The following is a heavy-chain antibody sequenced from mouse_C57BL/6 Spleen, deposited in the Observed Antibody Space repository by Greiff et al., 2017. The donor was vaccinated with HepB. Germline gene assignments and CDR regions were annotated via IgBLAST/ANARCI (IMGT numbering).Heavy chain of an antibody. D-gene: IGHD6-1*01. J-gene: IGHJ4*01. CDR2: INPSNGGT. CDR1: GYTFTSYW. CDR3: ARGRLSHYYAMDY. Sequence: VQLQQPGTELVKPGASVKLSCKASGYTFTSYWMHWVKQRPGQGLEWIGNINPSNGGTNYNEKFKSKATLTVDKSSSTAYMQLSSLTSEDSAVYYCARGRLSHYYAMDYWGQGTSVTVSS. V-gene: IGHV1-53*01.